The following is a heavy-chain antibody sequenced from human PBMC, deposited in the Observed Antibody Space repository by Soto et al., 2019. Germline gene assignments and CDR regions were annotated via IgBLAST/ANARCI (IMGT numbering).Heavy chain of an antibody. CDR3: ARGGHIVVLVDADDNFDY. CDR1: GYTFSDYG. V-gene: IGHV1-18*01. D-gene: IGHD2-15*01. CDR2: ISAYNGHT. Sequence: QVQLMQSGAEVKKPGASVKVSCKTSGYTFSDYGVAWVRQAPGRGLEWMGWISAYNGHTKYGQKFQDRVTMTTDTSTSTAYMELRSLRYDDTAVYFCARGGHIVVLVDADDNFDYWGQGTLVTVSS. J-gene: IGHJ4*02.